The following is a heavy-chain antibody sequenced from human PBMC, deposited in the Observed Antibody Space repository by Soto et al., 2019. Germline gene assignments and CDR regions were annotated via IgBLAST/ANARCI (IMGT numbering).Heavy chain of an antibody. D-gene: IGHD3-3*01. CDR1: GGSISSYY. CDR2: IYYSGST. Sequence: SETLSLTCTVSGGSISSYYWSWIRQPPGKGLEWIGYIYYSGSTNYNPSLKSRVTISVDTSKNQFSLKLSSVTAADTAVYYCAGKTYYDFWSGYYNLDYYYGMDVWGQGTTVTVSS. J-gene: IGHJ6*02. CDR3: AGKTYYDFWSGYYNLDYYYGMDV. V-gene: IGHV4-59*01.